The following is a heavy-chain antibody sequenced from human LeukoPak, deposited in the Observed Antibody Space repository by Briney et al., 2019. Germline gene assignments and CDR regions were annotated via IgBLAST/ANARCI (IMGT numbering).Heavy chain of an antibody. J-gene: IGHJ6*02. CDR2: IIPIFGTA. CDR3: ARDFSCGGDCYSYYYYGMDV. V-gene: IGHV1-69*13. Sequence: ALVKVSCKASGGTFSSYAISWVRQAPGQGLEWMGGIIPIFGTANYAQKFQGRVTITADESTSTAYMELSSLRSEDTAVYYCARDFSCGGDCYSYYYYGMDVWGQGTTVTVSS. CDR1: GGTFSSYA. D-gene: IGHD2-21*02.